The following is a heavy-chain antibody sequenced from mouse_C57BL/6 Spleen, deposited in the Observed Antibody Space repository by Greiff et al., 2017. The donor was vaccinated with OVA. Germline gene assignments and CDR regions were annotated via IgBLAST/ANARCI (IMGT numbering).Heavy chain of an antibody. J-gene: IGHJ3*01. D-gene: IGHD2-3*01. Sequence: VQLQQSVAELVRPGASVKLSCTASGFTIKNTYMHWVKQRPEQGLEWIGRIDPANGNTKYAPKFQGKATITADTSSNTAYLQLSSLTSEDTAIYYCARYDGYPGGFAYWGQGTLVTVSA. CDR1: GFTIKNTY. V-gene: IGHV14-3*01. CDR2: IDPANGNT. CDR3: ARYDGYPGGFAY.